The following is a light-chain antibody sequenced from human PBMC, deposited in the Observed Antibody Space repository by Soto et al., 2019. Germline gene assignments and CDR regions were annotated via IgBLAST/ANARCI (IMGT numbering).Light chain of an antibody. J-gene: IGLJ1*01. CDR2: DVS. CDR3: FSYAGSYTFYV. CDR1: SSDVGGYNY. V-gene: IGLV2-11*01. Sequence: ALAQPRSVSGSPGQSVTISCTGTSSDVGGYNYVSWYQQHPGKAPKLMIYDVSKRPSGVPDRFSGSKSGNTASLTISGLQAEDEADYYCFSYAGSYTFYVFGTGTKVTVL.